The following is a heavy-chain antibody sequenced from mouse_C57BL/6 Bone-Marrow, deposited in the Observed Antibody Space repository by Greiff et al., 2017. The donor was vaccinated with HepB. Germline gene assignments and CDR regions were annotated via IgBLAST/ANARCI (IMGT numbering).Heavy chain of an antibody. V-gene: IGHV5-4*03. CDR2: ISDGGSYT. J-gene: IGHJ3*01. CDR3: ARHYYSNYGFAY. D-gene: IGHD2-5*01. Sequence: EVKLVESGGGLVKPGGSLKLSCAASGFTFSSYAMSWVRQTPEKRLEWVATISDGGSYTYYPDNVKGRFTISRDNAKNNLYLQMSHLKSEDTAMYYCARHYYSNYGFAYWGQGTLVTVSA. CDR1: GFTFSSYA.